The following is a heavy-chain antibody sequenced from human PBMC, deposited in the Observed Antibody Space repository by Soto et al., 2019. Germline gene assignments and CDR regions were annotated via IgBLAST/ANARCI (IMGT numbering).Heavy chain of an antibody. CDR3: AAEEGATHPTPWL. D-gene: IGHD1-26*01. CDR2: IVVGSGNT. CDR1: GFTFTSSA. V-gene: IGHV1-58*01. J-gene: IGHJ4*02. Sequence: SVKVSCKASGFTFTSSAVQWVRQARGQRLEWIGWIVVGSGNTDYAQKFQERVTITRDMSTSTAYMELSSLRSEDTAVYYCAAEEGATHPTPWLWGQGTPVTVSS.